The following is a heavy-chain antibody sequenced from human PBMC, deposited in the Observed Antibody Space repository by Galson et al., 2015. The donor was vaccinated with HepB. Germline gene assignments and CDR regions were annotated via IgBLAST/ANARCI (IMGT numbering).Heavy chain of an antibody. J-gene: IGHJ6*02. CDR1: GGSIRSSYW. Sequence: LSLTCVVSGGSIRSSYWWSWVRQPPGKGLAWIGEISHIGSTSYNPSPKSRLTISVDKSKNQFSLKLNSVTAADTAVYYCARNHDILTGYYYGMDVWGQGTTVTVSS. V-gene: IGHV4-4*02. CDR3: ARNHDILTGYYYGMDV. D-gene: IGHD3-9*01. CDR2: ISHIGST.